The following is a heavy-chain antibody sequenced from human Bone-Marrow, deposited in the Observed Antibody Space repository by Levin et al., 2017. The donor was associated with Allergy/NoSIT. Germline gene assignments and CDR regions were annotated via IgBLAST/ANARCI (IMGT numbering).Heavy chain of an antibody. J-gene: IGHJ5*01. CDR3: ATQGGSGYHDSAGNYYVGCHDS. D-gene: IGHD3-22*01. Sequence: PSETLSLTCVVSGGSVSSTAYFWAWIRQSPGKGLEWIGSMHSGGTTYDNPSLESRVTMSVDTSKNQFSLTLSSVTAADTAVYFCATQGGSGYHDSAGNYYVGCHDSWGQGMLVTVSS. V-gene: IGHV4-39*01. CDR2: MHSGGTT. CDR1: GGSVSSTAYF.